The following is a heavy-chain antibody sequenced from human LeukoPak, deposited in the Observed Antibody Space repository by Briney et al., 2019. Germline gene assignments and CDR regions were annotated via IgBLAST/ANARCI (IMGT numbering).Heavy chain of an antibody. Sequence: GGSLRLSCAVSGFSLSSNYTRWVRQAPGTGLGWVSVIYSGGRTDYAGSVKGRFTITRDNSKNTLYLQMNSLRVDDTAVYYCAKDYGPLYCRGGRCYMDYWGQGTLVTVSS. CDR3: AKDYGPLYCRGGRCYMDY. J-gene: IGHJ4*02. CDR1: GFSLSSNY. CDR2: IYSGGRT. D-gene: IGHD2-15*01. V-gene: IGHV3-66*01.